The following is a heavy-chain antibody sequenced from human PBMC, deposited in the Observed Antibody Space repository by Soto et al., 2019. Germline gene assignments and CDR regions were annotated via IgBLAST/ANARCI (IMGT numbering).Heavy chain of an antibody. CDR2: IDASDSNT. CDR1: GYTFTSYW. V-gene: IGHV5-10-1*01. D-gene: IGHD1-1*01. J-gene: IGHJ5*02. CDR3: ARHEPCMNWKPTQDRLNP. Sequence: RGESLKISCRGSGYTFTSYWISWVRQMPGKGLEWMGRIDASDSNTNYSPSFQGHVIISADKSISTAYLQWSSLKASDTAMYYCARHEPCMNWKPTQDRLNPWGQGNLVTVSS.